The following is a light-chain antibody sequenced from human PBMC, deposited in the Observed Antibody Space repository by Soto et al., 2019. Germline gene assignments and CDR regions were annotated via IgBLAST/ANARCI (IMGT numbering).Light chain of an antibody. CDR3: QQYGSSPLT. Sequence: ESVLTQSPGTLSLSPGERATLSCRASQSVSSSYLAWYQQKPGQAPRLVIYGASSRATGIPDRFSGSGSGTDFTLTISRLEPEDFAVYYCQQYGSSPLTFGGGTKVEIK. CDR2: GAS. J-gene: IGKJ4*01. V-gene: IGKV3-20*01. CDR1: QSVSSSY.